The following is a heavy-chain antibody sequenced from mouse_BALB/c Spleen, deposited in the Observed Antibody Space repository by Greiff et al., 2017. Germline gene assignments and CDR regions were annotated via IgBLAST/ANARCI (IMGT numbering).Heavy chain of an antibody. CDR1: GFTFSSYG. V-gene: IGHV5-6-3*01. CDR3: ARVGRLGYFDV. CDR2: INSNGGST. Sequence: EVMLVESGGGLVQPGGSLKLSCAASGFTFSSYGMSWVRQTPDKRLELVATINSNGGSTYYPDSVKGRFTISRDNAKNTLYLQMSSLKSEDTAMYYCARVGRLGYFDVWGAGTTVTVSS. D-gene: IGHD3-3*01. J-gene: IGHJ1*01.